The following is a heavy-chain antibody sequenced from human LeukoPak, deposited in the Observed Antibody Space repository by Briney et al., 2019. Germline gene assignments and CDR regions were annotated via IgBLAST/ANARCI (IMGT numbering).Heavy chain of an antibody. D-gene: IGHD6-6*01. Sequence: GGSLRVSCEASGFSISGYWMSWVRQAPGKGLEWVANIKPDGSEQHFVDSLKGRFTVSRDNARNSLYVQINSLRGEDTAVYYCASGLSLARHFDYWGQGALVTVSS. CDR2: IKPDGSEQ. CDR3: ASGLSLARHFDY. V-gene: IGHV3-7*02. J-gene: IGHJ4*02. CDR1: GFSISGYW.